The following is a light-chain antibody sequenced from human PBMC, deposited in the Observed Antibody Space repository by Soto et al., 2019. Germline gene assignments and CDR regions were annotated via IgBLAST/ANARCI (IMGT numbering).Light chain of an antibody. CDR3: QLYGSSLT. V-gene: IGKV3-20*01. CDR1: QSVSNN. Sequence: IVMTQSPATLSVSPGERGTLSCRASQSVSNNLAWYQQKPGQAPRLLIYAASRRATGIPDRFSGSGSGTDFSLTISRLEPEDFAIYHCQLYGSSLTFGRGTKVDI. CDR2: AAS. J-gene: IGKJ4*01.